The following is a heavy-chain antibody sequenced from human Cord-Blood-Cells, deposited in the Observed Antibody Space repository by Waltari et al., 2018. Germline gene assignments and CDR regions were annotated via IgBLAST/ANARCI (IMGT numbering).Heavy chain of an antibody. V-gene: IGHV3-30*04. J-gene: IGHJ3*02. CDR1: GFTFSSYA. Sequence: QVQLVESGGGVVQPGRSLRLSCAASGFTFSSYAMHWVRQAPGKGLEWVAVISDDGSNKYYADSVKGRFTISRDNSKNTLYLQMNSLRAEDTAVYYCARQVSTNDAFDIWGQGTMVTVSS. CDR2: ISDDGSNK. CDR3: ARQVSTNDAFDI.